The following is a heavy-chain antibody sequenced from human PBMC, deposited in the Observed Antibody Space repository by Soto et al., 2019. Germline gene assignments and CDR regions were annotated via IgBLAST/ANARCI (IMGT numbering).Heavy chain of an antibody. D-gene: IGHD3-22*01. Sequence: GGSLRLSCTVSGFTFSNAWMSWVRQAPGKGLEWVGRIKRKTDDGTTDYAAPVKGRFTISRDDSKNTLYLQMNSLKTEDTAVYYCTTGLSSGYYNLDYWGQGTLDTVSS. CDR3: TTGLSSGYYNLDY. V-gene: IGHV3-15*01. J-gene: IGHJ4*02. CDR2: IKRKTDDGTT. CDR1: GFTFSNAW.